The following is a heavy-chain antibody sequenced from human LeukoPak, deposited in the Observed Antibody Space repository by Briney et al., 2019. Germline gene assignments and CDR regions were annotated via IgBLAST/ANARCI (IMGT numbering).Heavy chain of an antibody. CDR2: IFPSGST. V-gene: IGHV4-4*07. D-gene: IGHD2/OR15-2a*01. J-gene: IGHJ4*02. CDR1: GGSLSGSY. CDR3: ARSDTTSSHTAFDH. Sequence: PSETLSLTRTVSGGSLSGSYWSWIRQPAGKGLEWIGRIFPSGSTNYNPSLKSRVTMSVDTSKNQFSLKLTSVTAADTAVYYCARSDTTSSHTAFDHWGQGTLVFGSS.